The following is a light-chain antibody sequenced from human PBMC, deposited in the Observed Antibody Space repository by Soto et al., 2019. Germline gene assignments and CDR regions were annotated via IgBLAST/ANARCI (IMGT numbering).Light chain of an antibody. Sequence: VLTQPPSVSAAPGQKVTISCSGSSSNIGGNSVSWYQQHPGTAPKLLIYDDNKRPSGIPDRFSGSKSGTSATLGITGFQTGDEADYYCGSWDSSLSAYVFGTGTKVTVL. CDR2: DDN. CDR1: SSNIGGNS. V-gene: IGLV1-51*01. CDR3: GSWDSSLSAYV. J-gene: IGLJ1*01.